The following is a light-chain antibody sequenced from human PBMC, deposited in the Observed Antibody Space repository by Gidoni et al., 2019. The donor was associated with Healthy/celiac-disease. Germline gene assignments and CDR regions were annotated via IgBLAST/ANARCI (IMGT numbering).Light chain of an antibody. J-gene: IGKJ4*01. CDR1: QSISSW. V-gene: IGKV1-5*01. Sequence: DIQITQSPSTLSASVGDRVTITCRASQSISSWLAWYQQKPGKAPKLLIYDASSLESGVPSRFSGSGSGTEFTLTISSLQPDDFATYYCQQYNSSLTFGGGTKVEIK. CDR2: DAS. CDR3: QQYNSSLT.